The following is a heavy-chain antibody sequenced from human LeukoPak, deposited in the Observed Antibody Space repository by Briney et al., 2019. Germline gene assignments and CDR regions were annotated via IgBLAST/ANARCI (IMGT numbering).Heavy chain of an antibody. J-gene: IGHJ4*02. V-gene: IGHV3-74*01. CDR1: GFTFSAYW. Sequence: GGSLRLSCVASGFTFSAYWMHWVRQAPGKGLIWVSRINPDGSSTTYADSVRGRFTISRDNAKNTLYLQMDSLRVEDTAVYYCARVTYNYAHFDFWGQGTLVTVSS. D-gene: IGHD3-16*01. CDR2: INPDGSST. CDR3: ARVTYNYAHFDF.